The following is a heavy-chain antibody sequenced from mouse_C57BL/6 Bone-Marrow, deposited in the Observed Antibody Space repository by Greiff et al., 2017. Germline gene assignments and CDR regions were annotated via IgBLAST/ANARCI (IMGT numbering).Heavy chain of an antibody. Sequence: EVKLMESGGGLVKPGGSLKLSCAASGFTFSDYGMHWVRQAPEKGLEWVAYISSGSSTIYYADTVKGRFTISRDNAKNTLFLQMTSLRSEDTAMYYCARSHYYGSSLSAYWGQGTLVTVSA. D-gene: IGHD1-1*01. V-gene: IGHV5-17*01. CDR2: ISSGSSTI. CDR3: ARSHYYGSSLSAY. CDR1: GFTFSDYG. J-gene: IGHJ3*01.